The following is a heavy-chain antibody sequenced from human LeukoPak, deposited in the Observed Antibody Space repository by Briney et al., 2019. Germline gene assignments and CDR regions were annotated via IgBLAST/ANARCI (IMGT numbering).Heavy chain of an antibody. Sequence: ASVKVSCKASGYTFTSYDINWVRQATGQGLEWMGWTNPNSGSTGYAQKFQGRVTITRNTSISTAYMELSSLRSEDTAVYYCARGRIAAVGTNWFDPWGQGTLVTVSS. CDR2: TNPNSGST. CDR3: ARGRIAAVGTNWFDP. CDR1: GYTFTSYD. J-gene: IGHJ5*02. V-gene: IGHV1-8*03. D-gene: IGHD6-13*01.